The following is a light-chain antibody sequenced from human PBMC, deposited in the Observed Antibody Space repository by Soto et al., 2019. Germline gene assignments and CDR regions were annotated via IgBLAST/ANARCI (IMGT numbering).Light chain of an antibody. J-gene: IGKJ2*01. CDR2: GAS. V-gene: IGKV1-12*01. CDR3: QQANSFPYT. Sequence: DIPMTQSPSSVSASGGDRVTITCRASQAISSWLAWYQQKPGKAPKLLIYGASTLQSGVPSRFSGSGSGTEFTLTISSLQPEDFATYYCQQANSFPYTFGQGTKLEIK. CDR1: QAISSW.